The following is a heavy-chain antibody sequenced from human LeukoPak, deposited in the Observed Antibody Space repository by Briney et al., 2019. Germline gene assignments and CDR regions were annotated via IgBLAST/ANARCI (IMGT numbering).Heavy chain of an antibody. CDR2: INPNSGGT. Sequence: ASVKVSCKASGYTFTGNYMHWVRQAPGQGLEWMGWINPNSGGTNYAQKFQGRVTMTRDTSISAAYMELSRLRSDDTAVYYCARDLAVAGTMVEFDYWGQGTLVTVSS. CDR1: GYTFTGNY. CDR3: ARDLAVAGTMVEFDY. D-gene: IGHD6-19*01. J-gene: IGHJ4*02. V-gene: IGHV1-2*02.